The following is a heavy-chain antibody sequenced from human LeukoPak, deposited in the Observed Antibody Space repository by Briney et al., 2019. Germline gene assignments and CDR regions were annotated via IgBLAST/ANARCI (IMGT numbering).Heavy chain of an antibody. D-gene: IGHD3-10*01. CDR1: GFTFSSYG. J-gene: IGHJ4*02. V-gene: IGHV3-33*01. CDR3: ARDTSTHGSGSYHWNY. CDR2: IWYDGSNK. Sequence: GGSLRLSCAASGFTFSSYGMHWVRQAPGKGLECVAVIWYDGSNKYYADSVKGRFTISRDNSKNTLYLQMNSLRAEDTAVYYCARDTSTHGSGSYHWNYWGQGTLVTVSS.